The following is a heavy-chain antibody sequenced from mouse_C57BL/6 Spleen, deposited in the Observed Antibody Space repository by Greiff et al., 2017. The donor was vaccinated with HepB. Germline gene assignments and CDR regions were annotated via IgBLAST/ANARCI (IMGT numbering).Heavy chain of an antibody. Sequence: QVQLKQPGAELVKPGASVKMSCKASGYTFTSYWITWVKQRPGQGLEWIGDIYPGSGSTNYNEKFKSKATLTVDTSSSTAYMQLSSLTSEDSAVYYCAREDYYGSSYVPLDYWGQGTTLTVSS. CDR2: IYPGSGST. CDR1: GYTFTSYW. CDR3: AREDYYGSSYVPLDY. V-gene: IGHV1-55*01. J-gene: IGHJ2*01. D-gene: IGHD1-1*01.